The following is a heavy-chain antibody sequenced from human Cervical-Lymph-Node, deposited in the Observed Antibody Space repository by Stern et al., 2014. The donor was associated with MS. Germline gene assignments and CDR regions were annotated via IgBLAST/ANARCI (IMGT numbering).Heavy chain of an antibody. Sequence: VQLVESGADVKKPGASVKVSCRTSGYTFTGQFVHWVRQAPGQGLEWVGWINPNSGDTKSAQKFQGRVTMTRYTSISTAYMELSNLGSDDTAVYYCARGEYETLTGYYIRYFAYWGQGTLVTVSS. V-gene: IGHV1-2*02. CDR2: INPNSGDT. CDR3: ARGEYETLTGYYIRYFAY. CDR1: GYTFTGQF. J-gene: IGHJ4*01. D-gene: IGHD3-9*01.